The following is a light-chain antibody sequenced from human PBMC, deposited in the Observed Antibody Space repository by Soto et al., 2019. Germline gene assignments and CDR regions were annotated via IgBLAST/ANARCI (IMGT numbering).Light chain of an antibody. J-gene: IGKJ5*01. V-gene: IGKV3-20*01. CDR3: QQYGYSPIT. CDR1: QSVSSK. Sequence: EILMTQSPATLSVSPGERATLSCRASQSVSSKLAWCQHKPGQAPRLLIYAASSRATGSPDRFSGGGSGTDFTLTISRLEPEDFAVYYCQQYGYSPITCGQGTRLE. CDR2: AAS.